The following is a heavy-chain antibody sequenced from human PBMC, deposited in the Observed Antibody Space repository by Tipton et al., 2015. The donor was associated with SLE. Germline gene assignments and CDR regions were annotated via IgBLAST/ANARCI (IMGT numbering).Heavy chain of an antibody. CDR2: IHTRGST. CDR1: GDSITNGTYY. V-gene: IGHV4-61*09. D-gene: IGHD2-2*01. CDR3: ARDKSQSQLRLNAFDI. Sequence: TLSLTCIVSGDSITNGTYYWNWIRQPAGKGLEWIGHIHTRGSTIYKPSLKRRVTFSIETSENHFSLKLNSVTAADMAIYFCARDKSQSQLRLNAFDIWGQGTMVTVSS. J-gene: IGHJ3*02.